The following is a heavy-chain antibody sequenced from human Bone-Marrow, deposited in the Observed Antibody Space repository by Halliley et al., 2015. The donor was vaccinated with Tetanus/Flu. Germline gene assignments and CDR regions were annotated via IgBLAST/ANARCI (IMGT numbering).Heavy chain of an antibody. CDR3: AKGSGTYYKFFYGLDV. CDR2: GSEGTT. Sequence: GSEGTTDYAESVKGRFTISRDESKNMLYLQMNSLRVEDTAIYYCAKGSGTYYKFFYGLDVWGQGTTVTVSS. V-gene: IGHV3-23*01. J-gene: IGHJ6*02. D-gene: IGHD1-26*01.